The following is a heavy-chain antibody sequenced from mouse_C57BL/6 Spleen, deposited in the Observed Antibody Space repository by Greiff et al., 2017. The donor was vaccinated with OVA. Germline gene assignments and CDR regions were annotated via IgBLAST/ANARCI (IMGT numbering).Heavy chain of an antibody. D-gene: IGHD2-2*01. CDR3: ARSNGYYDAMDY. CDR2: IYPGDGDT. CDR1: GYAFSSSW. V-gene: IGHV1-82*01. Sequence: QVQLQQSGPELVKPGASVKISCKASGYAFSSSWMNWVKQRPGKGLEWIGRIYPGDGDTKYNGKFKGKATLTADKSSSTAYMQLSSLTSEDSAVYFCARSNGYYDAMDYWGQGTSVTVSS. J-gene: IGHJ4*01.